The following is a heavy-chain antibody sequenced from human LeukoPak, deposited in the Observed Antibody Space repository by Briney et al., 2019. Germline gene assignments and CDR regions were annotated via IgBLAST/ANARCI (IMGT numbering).Heavy chain of an antibody. V-gene: IGHV3-23*01. J-gene: IGHJ4*02. CDR3: AKGRYSSSWYLGQYYFDY. D-gene: IGHD6-13*01. CDR2: ISGSGGST. CDR1: GFTFSSYA. Sequence: GGSLRLSCAASGFTFSSYAMSWVRQAPGKGLEWVSVISGSGGSTYYADSVKGRFTISRDKSKNTLYLQMNSLRAEDTAVYYCAKGRYSSSWYLGQYYFDYWGQGTLVTVSS.